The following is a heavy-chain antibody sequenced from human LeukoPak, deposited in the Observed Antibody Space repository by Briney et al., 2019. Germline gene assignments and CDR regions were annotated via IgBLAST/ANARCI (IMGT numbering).Heavy chain of an antibody. D-gene: IGHD2-2*01. CDR3: ASPPTRECSSISCPLSY. CDR1: GYSFTSDW. V-gene: IGHV5-51*01. Sequence: GESLKISCKGSGYSFTSDWIGWVRQMPEKGLEWMGITNPGDSDTRYSPSFQGQVTISVDKSISTAYLQWSSLKASDTAMYYCASPPTRECSSISCPLSYWGQGTLVTVSS. J-gene: IGHJ4*02. CDR2: TNPGDSDT.